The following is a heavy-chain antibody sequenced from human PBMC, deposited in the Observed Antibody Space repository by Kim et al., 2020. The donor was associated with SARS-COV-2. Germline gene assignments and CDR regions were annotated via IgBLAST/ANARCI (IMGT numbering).Heavy chain of an antibody. Sequence: GGSLRLSCAASGFTFSDYYMSWIRQAPGKGLEWVSYISSSSSYTNYADSVKGRFTISRDNAKNSLYLQMNSLRAEDTAVYYCARAKELVGSLSAFDPWGQGTLVTVSS. CDR1: GFTFSDYY. J-gene: IGHJ5*02. CDR2: ISSSSSYT. V-gene: IGHV3-11*05. CDR3: ARAKELVGSLSAFDP. D-gene: IGHD6-13*01.